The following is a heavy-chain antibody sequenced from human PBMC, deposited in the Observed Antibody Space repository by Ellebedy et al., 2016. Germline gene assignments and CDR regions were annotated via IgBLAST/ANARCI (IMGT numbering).Heavy chain of an antibody. CDR2: VNPSGGST. D-gene: IGHD2-8*01. J-gene: IGHJ6*02. Sequence: ASVKVSCKASGYTFTSDYMHWVRQAPGQGLEWMGIVNPSGGSTTYAQKFQGRVTMTRDTSTSTFYMELSSLRFEDTAVYFCAKEGRGVPSRLGGLDVWGQGTTVTVSS. V-gene: IGHV1-46*01. CDR1: GYTFTSDY. CDR3: AKEGRGVPSRLGGLDV.